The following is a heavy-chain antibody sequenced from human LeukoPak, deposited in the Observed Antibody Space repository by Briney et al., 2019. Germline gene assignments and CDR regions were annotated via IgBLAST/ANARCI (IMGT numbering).Heavy chain of an antibody. Sequence: SETLSLTCAVYGGSFSGYYWSWIRHPPGKGLEWIGEINHSGSTNYNPSLKSRVTISVDTSKNQFSLKLSSVAAADTAVYYCARGRYSSGWYKGAFYFDYWGQGTLVTVSS. CDR2: INHSGST. CDR1: GGSFSGYY. V-gene: IGHV4-34*01. D-gene: IGHD6-19*01. CDR3: ARGRYSSGWYKGAFYFDY. J-gene: IGHJ4*02.